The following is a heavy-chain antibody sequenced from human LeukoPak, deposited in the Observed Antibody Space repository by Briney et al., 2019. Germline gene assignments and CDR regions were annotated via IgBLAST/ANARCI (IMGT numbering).Heavy chain of an antibody. D-gene: IGHD2-2*02. Sequence: TSETLSLTXAVSGYSISSGYCWGWIRQPPGKGLEWIGSIYHSGSTYYIPSLKSRVTISVDTSKNQFSLKLSSVTAADTAVYYCARQVVPAAIPVAWFDPWGRGTLVTVSS. V-gene: IGHV4-38-2*01. J-gene: IGHJ5*02. CDR1: GYSISSGYC. CDR2: IYHSGST. CDR3: ARQVVPAAIPVAWFDP.